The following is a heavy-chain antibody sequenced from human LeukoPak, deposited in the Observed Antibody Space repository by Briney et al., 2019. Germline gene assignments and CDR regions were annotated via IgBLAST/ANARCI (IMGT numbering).Heavy chain of an antibody. J-gene: IGHJ4*02. V-gene: IGHV3-30*18. CDR3: VKIIVYCGSGSTLNY. CDR1: GFTFSSYG. Sequence: GGSLRLSCAASGFTFSSYGMHWVRQAPGKGLEWVAVISYDGSNKYYADSVKGRFTISRDNSKNTLYLQMNSLRAEDTAVYYCVKIIVYCGSGSTLNYWGQGTLVTAS. CDR2: ISYDGSNK. D-gene: IGHD3-10*01.